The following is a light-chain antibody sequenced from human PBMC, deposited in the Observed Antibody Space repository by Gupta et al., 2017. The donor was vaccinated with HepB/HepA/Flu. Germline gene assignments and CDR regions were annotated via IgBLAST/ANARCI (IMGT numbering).Light chain of an antibody. CDR2: GAS. V-gene: IGKV1-39*01. CDR3: QQRDSTPLT. CDR1: QTISNY. Sequence: DIQMTQSPSSLSASVGDRVTITCRASQTISNYLNWYQQKPGKAPKLLIYGASILESGVPSRFSGSESGTDFTLTISRLQPEDFATYYCQQRDSTPLTFGGGTKVEIK. J-gene: IGKJ4*01.